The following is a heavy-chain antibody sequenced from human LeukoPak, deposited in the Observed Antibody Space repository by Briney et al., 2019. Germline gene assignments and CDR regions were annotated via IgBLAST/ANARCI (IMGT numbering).Heavy chain of an antibody. CDR3: AKDMWYYDSSGYYYNWFDP. CDR2: ISWNSGSI. Sequence: GGSLRLSCAASGFTFDDYAMHWVRQAPGKGLEWVSGISWNSGSIGYADSVKGRFTISRDNAKNSLYLQMNSLRAEDTALYYCAKDMWYYDSSGYYYNWFDPWGQGTLVTVPS. CDR1: GFTFDDYA. J-gene: IGHJ5*02. D-gene: IGHD3-22*01. V-gene: IGHV3-9*01.